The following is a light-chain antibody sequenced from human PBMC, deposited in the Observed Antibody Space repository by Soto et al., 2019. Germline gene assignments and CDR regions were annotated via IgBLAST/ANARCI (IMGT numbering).Light chain of an antibody. CDR2: YDS. CDR1: NIGSKS. J-gene: IGLJ2*01. Sequence: SYELTQPPSVSVAPGKTARITCGGNNIGSKSVHWYQQKPGQAPVLVIYYDSDRPSGIPARFSGSNSGNTATLTISRVEAGDEADYYCQVWDSSSGVVFGGGTKLTVL. CDR3: QVWDSSSGVV. V-gene: IGLV3-21*04.